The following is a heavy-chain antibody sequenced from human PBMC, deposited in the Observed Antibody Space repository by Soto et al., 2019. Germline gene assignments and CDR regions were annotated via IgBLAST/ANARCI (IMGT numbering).Heavy chain of an antibody. V-gene: IGHV3-53*01. CDR2: IHFGGNT. Sequence: GGSLRLSCAASGFTVSGDYVSWVRQAPGKGLECVSVIHFGGNTYYADSVKGRFTVSRDNSKNTLYLQMNSLRVEDTAIYFCTKASPQWLVHDYWGQGTLVTVSS. CDR3: TKASPQWLVHDY. J-gene: IGHJ4*02. CDR1: GFTVSGDY. D-gene: IGHD6-19*01.